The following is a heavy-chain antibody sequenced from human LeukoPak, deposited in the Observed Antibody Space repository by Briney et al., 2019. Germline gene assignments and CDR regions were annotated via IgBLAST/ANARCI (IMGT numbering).Heavy chain of an antibody. Sequence: PSETLSLTCTVSGGSISSYYWSWIRQPPGKGLEWIGYIYYSGSTNYNPSLKSRVTISVDTSKNQFSLKLSSVTAADTAVYYCARLSKEQWLAPRSRFDYWGQGTLVTVSS. J-gene: IGHJ4*02. CDR3: ARLSKEQWLAPRSRFDY. CDR1: GGSISSYY. D-gene: IGHD6-19*01. V-gene: IGHV4-59*08. CDR2: IYYSGST.